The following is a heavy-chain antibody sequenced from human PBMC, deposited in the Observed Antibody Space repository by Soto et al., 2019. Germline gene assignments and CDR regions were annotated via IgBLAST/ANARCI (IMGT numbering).Heavy chain of an antibody. CDR3: AIGANLALGILTEIGLGELSLFY. V-gene: IGHV1-45*02. CDR2: ITPFNGNT. Sequence: ASVKVSCKASGYTFTYRYLHWVRQAPGQALEWMGWITPFNGNTNYAQKFQDRVTITRDRSMSTAYMELSSLRSEDTAMYYCAIGANLALGILTEIGLGELSLFYWG. CDR1: GYTFTYRY. D-gene: IGHD3-16*02. J-gene: IGHJ4*01.